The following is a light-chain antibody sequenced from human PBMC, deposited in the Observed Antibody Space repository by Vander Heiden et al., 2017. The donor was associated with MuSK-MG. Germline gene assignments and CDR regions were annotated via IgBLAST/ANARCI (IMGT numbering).Light chain of an antibody. Sequence: DIQMTQSPSSLSASVGDRITITCRASQDISKSVAWFQHKPGKAPKLLISVASRLESGVPSRFSGSGYGTDYTLTISSLQTEDSAPFYCQQDYRPLQPSFGGGTKVEIK. CDR1: QDISKS. CDR3: QQDYRPLQPS. J-gene: IGKJ4*01. V-gene: IGKV1-NL1*01. CDR2: VAS.